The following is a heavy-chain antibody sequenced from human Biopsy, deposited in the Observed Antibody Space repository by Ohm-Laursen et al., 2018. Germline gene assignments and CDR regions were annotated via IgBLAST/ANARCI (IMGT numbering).Heavy chain of an antibody. Sequence: SLRLSCAASGFTFDDYAMHWVRQVPGKGLEWVSGISWNSDDIGYADSVKGRFTISRDNARNALHLQMNSLSTEDTALYYCAKDLGLNYSDRFLFYYGMDVWGRGTTVTVSS. J-gene: IGHJ6*02. CDR3: AKDLGLNYSDRFLFYYGMDV. CDR1: GFTFDDYA. CDR2: ISWNSDDI. D-gene: IGHD4-17*01. V-gene: IGHV3-9*01.